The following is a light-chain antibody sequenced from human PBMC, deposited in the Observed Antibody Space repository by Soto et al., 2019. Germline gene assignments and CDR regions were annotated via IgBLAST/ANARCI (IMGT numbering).Light chain of an antibody. J-gene: IGLJ1*01. CDR1: ISDVGSYNY. Sequence: QSALTQPASVSGSPGQSITISCTGTISDVGSYNYVSWYQQYPGKAPKLMIYDVSTRPSGVSDRFSGSKSGNTASLTISGLQAEDEANYYCSSYAGDNIFLFGTGTKVTVL. CDR2: DVS. V-gene: IGLV2-14*03. CDR3: SSYAGDNIFL.